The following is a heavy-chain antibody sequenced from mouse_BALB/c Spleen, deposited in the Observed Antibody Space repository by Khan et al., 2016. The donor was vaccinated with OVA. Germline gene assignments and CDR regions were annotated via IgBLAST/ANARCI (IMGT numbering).Heavy chain of an antibody. Sequence: EVQLVESGPGLVKPSQSLSLTCTVTGYSITSEYTWNWIRQFQGNKLEWMGFISYSGNTRYNPSLKSRISITRDTSKNQFFLQLNSVTSEDTATYYCARKDYYDYDPFPYWGQGTLVTVSA. CDR3: ARKDYYDYDPFPY. V-gene: IGHV3-2*02. J-gene: IGHJ3*01. CDR2: ISYSGNT. D-gene: IGHD2-4*01. CDR1: GYSITSEYT.